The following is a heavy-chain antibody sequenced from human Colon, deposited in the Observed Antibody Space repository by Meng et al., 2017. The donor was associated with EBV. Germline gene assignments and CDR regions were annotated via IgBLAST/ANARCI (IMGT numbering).Heavy chain of an antibody. Sequence: QGQRPGPGLGRVNPSATLSLTCAVSGGASSSSNWWTWARQPPGKGLEWIGEVYHTGSTKYNPSLKSRLTISVDKSKNQFSLNLTSVTAADTAVYYCARVWQSLTAFFDSWGQGTLVTVSS. CDR1: GGASSSSNW. D-gene: IGHD2-21*01. V-gene: IGHV4-4*02. J-gene: IGHJ4*02. CDR3: ARVWQSLTAFFDS. CDR2: VYHTGST.